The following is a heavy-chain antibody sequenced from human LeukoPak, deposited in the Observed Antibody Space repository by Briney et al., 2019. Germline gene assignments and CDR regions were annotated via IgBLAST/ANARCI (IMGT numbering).Heavy chain of an antibody. J-gene: IGHJ4*02. CDR1: GFTFSNYY. D-gene: IGHD3-10*01. Sequence: PGGSLRLSCAASGFTFSNYYMSWLRQAPGKGVEWVSYISSSSSYTNYADSVKGRFTISRDNAKNSLYLQMNSLRAEDTAVYYCASHYGSGSYYDYWGQGTLVTVSS. CDR3: ASHYGSGSYYDY. CDR2: ISSSSSYT. V-gene: IGHV3-11*06.